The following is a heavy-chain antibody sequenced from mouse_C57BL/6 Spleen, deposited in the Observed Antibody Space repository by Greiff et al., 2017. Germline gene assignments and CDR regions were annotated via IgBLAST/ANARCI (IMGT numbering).Heavy chain of an antibody. Sequence: VQLQQSGPELVKPGASVKISCKASGYSFTGYYMNWVKQSPEKSLEWIGEINPSTGGTTYNQKLKAKATLTVDKSSSTAYMQLKSLTSEDSAVYYCARRLGAMDYWGQGTSVTVSS. CDR3: ARRLGAMDY. V-gene: IGHV1-42*01. CDR2: INPSTGGT. CDR1: GYSFTGYY. D-gene: IGHD3-3*01. J-gene: IGHJ4*01.